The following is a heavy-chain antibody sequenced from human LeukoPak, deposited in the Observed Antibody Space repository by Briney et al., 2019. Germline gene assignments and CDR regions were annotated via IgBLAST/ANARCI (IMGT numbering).Heavy chain of an antibody. Sequence: TGGSLRLSCAASGLTVNSKYMSWVRQAPGKGLEWVSIIYSGGSTNYADSVKGRSTISRDNSKNTVYLQMNSLRAEDTAVYYCTGDVYQHWGQGTLVTVSS. V-gene: IGHV3-53*01. CDR3: TGDVYQH. D-gene: IGHD1-14*01. CDR1: GLTVNSKY. CDR2: IYSGGST. J-gene: IGHJ1*01.